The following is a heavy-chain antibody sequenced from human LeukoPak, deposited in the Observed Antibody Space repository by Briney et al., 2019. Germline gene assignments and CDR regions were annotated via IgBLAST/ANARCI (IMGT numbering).Heavy chain of an antibody. CDR3: AREDILTGLQYL. D-gene: IGHD3-9*01. CDR1: GYTFTSYG. J-gene: IGHJ5*02. V-gene: IGHV1-18*01. CDR2: ISAYNGNT. Sequence: ASVKVSCKASGYTFTSYGISWVRQAPGQGLEWMGWISAYNGNTNYAQKLQGRVTMTTDTSTRTAYMELRSLRSDDRAVYYCAREDILTGLQYLWGQGALVTVSS.